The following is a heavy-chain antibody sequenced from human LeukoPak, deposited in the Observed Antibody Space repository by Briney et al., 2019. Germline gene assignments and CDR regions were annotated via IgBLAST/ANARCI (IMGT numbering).Heavy chain of an antibody. Sequence: GGSLRLSCAASGFTFSSYAMSWVRQAPGKGLEWVSAISGSGGSTYYADSVKGRFTISRDNSKNTLYLQMSSLRAEDTAVYYCAKVDGYSYGYLEYWGQGTLVTVSS. CDR3: AKVDGYSYGYLEY. CDR2: ISGSGGST. J-gene: IGHJ4*02. D-gene: IGHD5-18*01. V-gene: IGHV3-23*01. CDR1: GFTFSSYA.